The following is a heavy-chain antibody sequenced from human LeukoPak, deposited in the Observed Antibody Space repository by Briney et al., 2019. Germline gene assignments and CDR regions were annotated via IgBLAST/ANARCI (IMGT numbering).Heavy chain of an antibody. CDR2: ISGSGGST. V-gene: IGHV3-23*01. J-gene: IGHJ4*02. CDR3: AKDPPGIAVAPPDY. CDR1: GFSFADSW. D-gene: IGHD6-19*01. Sequence: PGGSLRLSCAASGFSFADSWMHWVRQAPGKGLEWVSAISGSGGSTYYADSVKGRFTISRDNSKNTLYLQMNSLRAEDTAVYYCAKDPPGIAVAPPDYWGQGTLVTVSS.